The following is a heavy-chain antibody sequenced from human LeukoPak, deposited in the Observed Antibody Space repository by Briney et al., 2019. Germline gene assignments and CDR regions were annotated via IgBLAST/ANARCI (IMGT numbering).Heavy chain of an antibody. Sequence: PGGSLRLSCAASGFTFSSYSMNWVRQAPGKGLEWVSYISSSSSTIYYADSVKGRFTISRDNAKNSLYLQMNSLRAEDTAVYYCASLHCSSTSCHLDYWGQGTLVTVSS. D-gene: IGHD2-2*01. CDR3: ASLHCSSTSCHLDY. CDR1: GFTFSSYS. CDR2: ISSSSSTI. V-gene: IGHV3-48*01. J-gene: IGHJ4*02.